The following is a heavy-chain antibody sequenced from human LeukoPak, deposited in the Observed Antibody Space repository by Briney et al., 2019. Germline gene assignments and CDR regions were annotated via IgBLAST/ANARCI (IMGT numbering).Heavy chain of an antibody. Sequence: GGSLRLSCAASAFTFSSYSMNWVRQAPGKGLEWVSAISVSGNTYHADSVKGRFTISRDNAKNSLYLQMNSLKADDTAVYYCARERYYYYYMDVWGKGTTVTISS. J-gene: IGHJ6*03. CDR1: AFTFSSYS. CDR3: ARERYYYYYMDV. V-gene: IGHV3-21*01. CDR2: ISVSGNT.